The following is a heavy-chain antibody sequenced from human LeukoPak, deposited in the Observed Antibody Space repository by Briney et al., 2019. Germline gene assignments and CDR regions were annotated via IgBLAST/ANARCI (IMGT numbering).Heavy chain of an antibody. CDR1: GYTFTGYY. V-gene: IGHV1-2*02. CDR3: ARDGESMVRGVRGGY. Sequence: ASVKVSCKASGYTFTGYYMHWVRQAPGQGLEWMGWINPNSGGTNYAQKFQGRVTMTRDTSINTAYMELSRLRSDDTAVYYCARDGESMVRGVRGGYWGQGTLVTVSS. CDR2: INPNSGGT. J-gene: IGHJ4*02. D-gene: IGHD3-10*01.